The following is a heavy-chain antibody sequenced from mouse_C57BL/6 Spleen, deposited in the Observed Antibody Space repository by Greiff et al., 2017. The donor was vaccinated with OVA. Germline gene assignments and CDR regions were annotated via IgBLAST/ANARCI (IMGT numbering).Heavy chain of an antibody. CDR3: ARRGSNYHGGYFDV. V-gene: IGHV5-17*01. D-gene: IGHD2-5*01. CDR2: ISSGSSTI. J-gene: IGHJ1*03. CDR1: GFTFSDYG. Sequence: EVQVVESGGGLVKPGGSLKLSCAASGFTFSDYGMHWVRQAPEKGLEWVAYISSGSSTIYYADTVKGRFTISRDNAKNTLLLQMTSLRSEETAMYYCARRGSNYHGGYFDVWGTGTTVTVSS.